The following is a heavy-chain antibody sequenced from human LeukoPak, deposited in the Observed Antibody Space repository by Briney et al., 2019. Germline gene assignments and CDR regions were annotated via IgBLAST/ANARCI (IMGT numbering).Heavy chain of an antibody. J-gene: IGHJ6*03. CDR3: ARTTMVRGTYYMDV. Sequence: SETLSLTCTVSGGSISSYYWSWIRQPPGKGLEWIGYIYYSGSTSYNPSLRSRVTISVDTSKNQFSLKVSSVTAADTAVYYCARTTMVRGTYYMDVWGKGTTVTVSS. CDR1: GGSISSYY. CDR2: IYYSGST. V-gene: IGHV4-59*01. D-gene: IGHD3-10*01.